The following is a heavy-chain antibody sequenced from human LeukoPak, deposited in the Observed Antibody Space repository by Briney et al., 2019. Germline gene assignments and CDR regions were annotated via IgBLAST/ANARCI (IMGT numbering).Heavy chain of an antibody. V-gene: IGHV1-18*01. J-gene: IGHJ4*02. CDR2: ISAYNGNT. D-gene: IGHD3-22*01. CDR1: GYTFTSYG. CDR3: ARDWDYYDSSGYSTFDY. Sequence: GASVTVSCKASGYTFTSYGISWVRQAPGQGLEWMGWISAYNGNTNYAQKLQGRVTMTTDTSTSTAYMELRSLRSDDTAVYYCARDWDYYDSSGYSTFDYWGQGTLVTVSS.